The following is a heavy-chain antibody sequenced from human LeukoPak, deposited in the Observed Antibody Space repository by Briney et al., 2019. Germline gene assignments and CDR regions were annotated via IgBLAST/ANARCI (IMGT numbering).Heavy chain of an antibody. V-gene: IGHV4-39*01. CDR3: ARGGVGYSGYDYYYMDV. CDR1: GGSISSSSYY. D-gene: IGHD5-12*01. J-gene: IGHJ6*03. CDR2: IYYSGST. Sequence: SETLSPTCTVSGGSISSSSYYWGWIRQPPGKGLEWIGRIYYSGSTYYNPSLKSRVTISVDTSKNQFSLKLSSVTAADTAVYYCARGGVGYSGYDYYYMDVWGKGTTVTVSS.